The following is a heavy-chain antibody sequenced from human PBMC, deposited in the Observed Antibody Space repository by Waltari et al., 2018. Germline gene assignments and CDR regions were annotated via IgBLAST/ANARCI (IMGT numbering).Heavy chain of an antibody. Sequence: ELQLWESGGGFVQPGGSLELLCAACGFSFGHYAWTWVPQAPGKWLEWGSGISGSGDSIYYAESVKGRFTISRDNSKNTLTLQVNSLRGEDTAVYYCARLNDDHDFQALDFWGQGTLVTVSS. D-gene: IGHD1-1*01. V-gene: IGHV3-23*01. CDR2: ISGSGDSI. CDR3: ARLNDDHDFQALDF. J-gene: IGHJ4*02. CDR1: GFSFGHYA.